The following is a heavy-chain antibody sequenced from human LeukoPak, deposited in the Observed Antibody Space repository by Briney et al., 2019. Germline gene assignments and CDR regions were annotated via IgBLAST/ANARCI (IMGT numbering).Heavy chain of an antibody. J-gene: IGHJ6*02. Sequence: SETLSLTCAVYGGSFSGYYWSWIRQPPGKGLEWIGEINHSGSTNYNPSLKSRVTISVDTSKNQFSLKLSSVTAADTAVYYCASLWTVVSRPSTYYYYGMDVWGQGTTVTVSS. CDR3: ASLWTVVSRPSTYYYYGMDV. V-gene: IGHV4-34*01. CDR2: INHSGST. CDR1: GGSFSGYY. D-gene: IGHD3-10*01.